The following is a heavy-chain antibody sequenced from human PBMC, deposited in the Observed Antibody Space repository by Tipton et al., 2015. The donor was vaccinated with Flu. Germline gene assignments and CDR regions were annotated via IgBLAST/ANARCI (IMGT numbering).Heavy chain of an antibody. J-gene: IGHJ4*02. CDR2: IYHSGTS. V-gene: IGHV4-38-2*02. Sequence: TLSLTCTVSGYSISTGYYWAWIRQPPGKGLEWIGSIYHSGTSYSNPSLESRVSMPVDTSRNQFSLKVSSVTAADTAVYYCARVEYFGSGTSNYWGQGTLVTVSS. CDR1: GYSISTGYY. D-gene: IGHD3-10*01. CDR3: ARVEYFGSGTSNY.